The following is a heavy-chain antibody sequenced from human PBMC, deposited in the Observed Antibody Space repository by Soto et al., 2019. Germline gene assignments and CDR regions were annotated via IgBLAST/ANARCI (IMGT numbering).Heavy chain of an antibody. CDR1: GFTFSSYG. CDR3: AKAGQYSLYYGMDV. CDR2: ISYDGSNK. J-gene: IGHJ6*02. Sequence: GGSLRLSCAASGFTFSSYGIHWGRQAPGKGLEWVAVISYDGSNKYYADSVKGRFTISRDNSKNTLYLQMNSLRAEDTAVYYCAKAGQYSLYYGMDVWGQGTTVTVSS. D-gene: IGHD6-6*01. V-gene: IGHV3-30*18.